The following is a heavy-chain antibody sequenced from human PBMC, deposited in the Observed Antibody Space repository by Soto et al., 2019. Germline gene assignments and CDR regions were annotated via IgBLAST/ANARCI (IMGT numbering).Heavy chain of an antibody. Sequence: PSETLSLTCTVSGGSISSYYWSWIRQPPGKGLEWIGYIYYSGSTNYNPSLKSRVTISVDTSKNQFSLKLSSVTAADTAVYYCARDYYDSSGYKLDYWGQGTLVTVS. D-gene: IGHD3-22*01. CDR3: ARDYYDSSGYKLDY. CDR1: GGSISSYY. V-gene: IGHV4-59*01. CDR2: IYYSGST. J-gene: IGHJ4*02.